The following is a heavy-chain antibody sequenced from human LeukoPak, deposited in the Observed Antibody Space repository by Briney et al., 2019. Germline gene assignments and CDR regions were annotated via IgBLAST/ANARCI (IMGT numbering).Heavy chain of an antibody. CDR2: ISGSGGST. CDR3: AKGGHGDY. J-gene: IGHJ4*02. CDR1: GFTFSTYA. D-gene: IGHD5-24*01. Sequence: GGALRLSCVASGFTFSTYAMTWVRQAPGKGLEWVSEISGSGGSTYYAVSVKGRFTISRDNSKSTLYLQMNSLRAEDTAVYYCAKGGHGDYWGQGTLVTVSS. V-gene: IGHV3-23*01.